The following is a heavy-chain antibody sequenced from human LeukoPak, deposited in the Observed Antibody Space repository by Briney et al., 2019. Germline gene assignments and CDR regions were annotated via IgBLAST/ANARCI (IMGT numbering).Heavy chain of an antibody. J-gene: IGHJ4*02. Sequence: GGSLRLSCAASGFTSKNFWMSWVRQAPGKGLEWVANINQDGSEKYHVDSVKGRFTISRDNAETSLYLQMNSLRAEDTAMYYCARFPSWIEGANGDYWGQGALVTVSS. D-gene: IGHD1-26*01. V-gene: IGHV3-7*03. CDR2: INQDGSEK. CDR3: ARFPSWIEGANGDY. CDR1: GFTSKNFW.